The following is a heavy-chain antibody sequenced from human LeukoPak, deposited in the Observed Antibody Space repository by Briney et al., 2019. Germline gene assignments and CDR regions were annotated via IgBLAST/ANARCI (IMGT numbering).Heavy chain of an antibody. J-gene: IGHJ4*02. Sequence: PSETLSLTCGVSGGSISNTNWWGWVRQPPGKGLEWIGEIHHSGGTNYNPSLKSRLIMSVDLPENHISLKLTSVTAADTAVYYCAREGGFYRPLDYSGQGTLVTVSS. D-gene: IGHD3-3*01. CDR3: AREGGFYRPLDY. CDR1: GGSISNTNW. V-gene: IGHV4-4*02. CDR2: IHHSGGT.